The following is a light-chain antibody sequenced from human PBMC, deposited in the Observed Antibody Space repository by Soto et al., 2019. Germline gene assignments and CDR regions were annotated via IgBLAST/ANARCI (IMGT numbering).Light chain of an antibody. CDR1: QSVSSDD. J-gene: IGKJ4*01. CDR3: QQYGSSPLT. V-gene: IGKV3-20*01. CDR2: GAS. Sequence: EIVLTQSPGTLSLSPGERATLSCRASQSVSSDDLAWYQQKPGQAPRLLIYGASSRATVIPDRFSGSGSGTDFTLTISRLEPEDFAVYYCQQYGSSPLTFGGGTKVEIK.